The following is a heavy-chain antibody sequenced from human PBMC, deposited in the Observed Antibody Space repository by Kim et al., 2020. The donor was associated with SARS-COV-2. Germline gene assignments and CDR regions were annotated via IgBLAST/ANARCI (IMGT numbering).Heavy chain of an antibody. CDR1: GFTFSSYS. CDR3: ARGQQLVFGFDI. D-gene: IGHD6-13*01. Sequence: GGSLRLSCAASGFTFSSYSMNWVRQAPGKGLEWVSSISSSSSYIYYADSVKGRFTISRDNAKNSLYLQMNSLRAEDTAVYYCARGQQLVFGFDIWGQGTMVTVSS. J-gene: IGHJ3*02. V-gene: IGHV3-21*01. CDR2: ISSSSSYI.